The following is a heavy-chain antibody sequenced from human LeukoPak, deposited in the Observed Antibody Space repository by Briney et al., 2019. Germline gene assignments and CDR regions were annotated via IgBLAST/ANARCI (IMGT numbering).Heavy chain of an antibody. CDR1: GYTLTELS. D-gene: IGHD3-22*01. CDR2: FDPEDGET. V-gene: IGHV1-24*01. CDR3: ATVSIGYYPDS. Sequence: ASVKVSCKVSGYTLTELSMHWVPQAPGKGLEWMGGFDPEDGETIYAQKFQGRVTMTEDTSTDTAYMELSSQRSEDTAVYYCATVSIGYYPDSWGQGTLVTVSS. J-gene: IGHJ4*02.